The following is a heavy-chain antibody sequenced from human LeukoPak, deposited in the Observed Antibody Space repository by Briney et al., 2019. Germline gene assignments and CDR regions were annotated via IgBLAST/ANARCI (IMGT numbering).Heavy chain of an antibody. D-gene: IGHD2-2*02. J-gene: IGHJ4*02. Sequence: PGGSLRLSCAASGFTFSSYAMSWVRQAPGKGLEWVSAISGSGGSTYYADSVKGRFTISRDNSKNTLYLQMNSLRAEDTAVYYCATEGPLGASGGQYCSSTSCYTFPYWGQGTLVTVSS. CDR3: ATEGPLGASGGQYCSSTSCYTFPY. CDR1: GFTFSSYA. V-gene: IGHV3-23*01. CDR2: ISGSGGST.